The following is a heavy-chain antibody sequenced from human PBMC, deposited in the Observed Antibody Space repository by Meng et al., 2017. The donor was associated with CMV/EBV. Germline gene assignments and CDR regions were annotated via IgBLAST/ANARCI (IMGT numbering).Heavy chain of an antibody. CDR1: GGSFSGYY. V-gene: IGHV4-34*01. CDR2: SNHSGST. J-gene: IGHJ6*02. Sequence: SETLSLTCAVYGGSFSGYYWSWIRQPPGKGLEWIGESNHSGSTNYNPSLKSRVTISVDTAKNQYALKLSSVTAAATAVYYCARVQRYCSSTSCYPPYYYYGMDVWGQGTTVTVSS. D-gene: IGHD2-2*01. CDR3: ARVQRYCSSTSCYPPYYYYGMDV.